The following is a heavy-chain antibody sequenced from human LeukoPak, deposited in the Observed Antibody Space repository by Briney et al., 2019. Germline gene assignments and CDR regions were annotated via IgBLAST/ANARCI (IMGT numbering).Heavy chain of an antibody. D-gene: IGHD6-13*01. CDR2: INDDGSDT. CDR3: ASRSINWYRGNNWFDP. CDR1: GFTFKLYW. Sequence: GGSLRLSCAASGFTFKLYWMHWVRQVPGKRPVWVSRINDDGSDTIYADSVRGRFTISRDDAKNTVYLQMNNLRAEDTAVYYCASRSINWYRGNNWFDPWGQGTLVTVSS. J-gene: IGHJ5*02. V-gene: IGHV3-74*01.